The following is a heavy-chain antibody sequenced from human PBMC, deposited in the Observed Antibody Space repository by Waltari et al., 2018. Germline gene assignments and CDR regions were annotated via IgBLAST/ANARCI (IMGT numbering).Heavy chain of an antibody. J-gene: IGHJ4*02. D-gene: IGHD1-7*01. CDR1: GFTFSSSW. V-gene: IGHV3-7*01. Sequence: EVQLVESGGGLVQPGGSLRLSCVASGFTFSSSWMSWVRQAPGEGLEWVANTNEDGTAKHYVDSVKARFTISRDNAKNSLYLQMSDLRAEDTAVYYCARHWNWAWDYWGQGTLVTVSS. CDR3: ARHWNWAWDY. CDR2: TNEDGTAK.